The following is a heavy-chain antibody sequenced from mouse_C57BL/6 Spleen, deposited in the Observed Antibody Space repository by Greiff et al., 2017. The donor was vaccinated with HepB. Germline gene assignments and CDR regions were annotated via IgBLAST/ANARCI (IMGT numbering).Heavy chain of an antibody. V-gene: IGHV5-17*01. Sequence: EVKVVESGGGLVKPGGSLKLSCAASGFTFSDYGMHWVRQAPEKGLEWVAYISSGSSTIYYADTVKGRFTISRDNAKNTLFLQMTSLRSEDTAMYYCARGGALLRFMDYWGQGTSVTVSS. CDR2: ISSGSSTI. D-gene: IGHD1-1*01. CDR3: ARGGALLRFMDY. CDR1: GFTFSDYG. J-gene: IGHJ4*01.